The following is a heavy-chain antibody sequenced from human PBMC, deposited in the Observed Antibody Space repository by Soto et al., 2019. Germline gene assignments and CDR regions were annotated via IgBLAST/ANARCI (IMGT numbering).Heavy chain of an antibody. Sequence: QITLKESGPTLVKPTQTLTLTCAFSGFSLSTTGVGVGWIRQPPGKALEWLALIYWDDDKRYSPSLKSRLTITKDTSKNQVVLTMTNMDPVDTATYYCARSSPIEELKRLDYWGQGTLVTVSS. CDR3: ARSSPIEELKRLDY. D-gene: IGHD6-25*01. V-gene: IGHV2-5*02. J-gene: IGHJ4*02. CDR1: GFSLSTTGVG. CDR2: IYWDDDK.